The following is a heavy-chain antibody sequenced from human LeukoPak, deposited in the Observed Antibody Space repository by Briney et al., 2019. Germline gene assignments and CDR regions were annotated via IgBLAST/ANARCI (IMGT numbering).Heavy chain of an antibody. Sequence: SETLSLTCTVSGGSISSYYWSWIRQPPGKGLEWIGRIYTSGSTNYNPSLKSRVTMSVDTSKNQFSLKLSSVTAADTAVYYCARTSGLRQIFLSFDYWGQGTLVTVSS. CDR2: IYTSGST. CDR3: ARTSGLRQIFLSFDY. CDR1: GGSISSYY. J-gene: IGHJ4*02. D-gene: IGHD4-17*01. V-gene: IGHV4-4*07.